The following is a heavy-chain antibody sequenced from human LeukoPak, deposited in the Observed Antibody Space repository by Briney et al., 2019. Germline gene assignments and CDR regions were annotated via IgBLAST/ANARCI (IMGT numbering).Heavy chain of an antibody. Sequence: SVKVSCKASGGTFSSYAISWVRQAPGQGLEWMGGIIPIFGTANYAQKFQGRVTITADESTSTAYMELSSLRSEDTAVYYCAREGGRTGTPNNWFDPWGQGTLVTVSS. D-gene: IGHD4-17*01. CDR1: GGTFSSYA. V-gene: IGHV1-69*13. CDR2: IIPIFGTA. J-gene: IGHJ5*02. CDR3: AREGGRTGTPNNWFDP.